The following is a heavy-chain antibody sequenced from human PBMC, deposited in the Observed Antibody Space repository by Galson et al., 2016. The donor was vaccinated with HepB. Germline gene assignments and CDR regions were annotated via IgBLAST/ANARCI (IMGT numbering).Heavy chain of an antibody. J-gene: IGHJ4*02. Sequence: SLRLSCAASGFSFSNAYMKWVRQAPGKGLECISYISSRGETKYYADSVKGRFSISRDNAKNSLLLQMNSLKDEDTATYYCVAEDFVHCGGGCSFWGQGTPVTVSS. CDR2: ISSRGETK. CDR3: VAEDFVHCGGGCSF. D-gene: IGHD2-21*01. CDR1: GFSFSNAY. V-gene: IGHV3-48*02.